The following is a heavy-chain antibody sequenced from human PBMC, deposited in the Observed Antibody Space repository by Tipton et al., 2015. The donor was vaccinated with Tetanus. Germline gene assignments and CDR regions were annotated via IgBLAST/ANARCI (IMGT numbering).Heavy chain of an antibody. J-gene: IGHJ3*01. D-gene: IGHD5-24*01. CDR1: GFTFKNHG. V-gene: IGHV3-33*01. Sequence: SGFTFKNHGMHWVRQAPGKGLERVALIWYDGSNPSYAHSVRGRFTISRDNSKSTLFLQMNSLRAEDTAVYFCARRTNSGHVYNPLDLWGQGAMVIVSS. CDR2: IWYDGSNP. CDR3: ARRTNSGHVYNPLDL.